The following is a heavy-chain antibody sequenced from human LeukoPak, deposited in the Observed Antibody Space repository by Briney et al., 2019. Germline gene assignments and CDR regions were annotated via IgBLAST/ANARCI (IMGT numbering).Heavy chain of an antibody. Sequence: GASVTVSFTASGGTFISYAISWVRQAPGQGLEWMGGIIPIFGTANYAQKFQGRVTITADESTSTAYMELSSLRSEDTAVYYCMGYVWGSYRYRDYWGQGTLVTVSS. J-gene: IGHJ4*02. V-gene: IGHV1-69*13. CDR2: IIPIFGTA. CDR1: GGTFISYA. D-gene: IGHD3-16*02. CDR3: MGYVWGSYRYRDY.